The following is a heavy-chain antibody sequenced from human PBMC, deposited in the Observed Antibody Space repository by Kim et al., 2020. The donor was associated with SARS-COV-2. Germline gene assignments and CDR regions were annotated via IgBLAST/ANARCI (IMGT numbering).Heavy chain of an antibody. CDR1: GYTFTNYW. J-gene: IGHJ4*02. D-gene: IGHD3-10*01. CDR3: ARAWFQNFDF. Sequence: ASVKVSCKASGYTFTNYWVHWVRQAPGQGLEWMGMINPSGDFTRYAQNFQGRLTTTLDTSTSTVYMEMSSLTSDETAGYWCARAWFQNFDFWGQGTVVTV. CDR2: INPSGDFT. V-gene: IGHV1-46*01.